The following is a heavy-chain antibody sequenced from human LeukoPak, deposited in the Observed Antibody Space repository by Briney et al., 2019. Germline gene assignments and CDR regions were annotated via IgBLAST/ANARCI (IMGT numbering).Heavy chain of an antibody. CDR3: ARNLHPYDYVWGSWVSQRYMDV. CDR2: ISSSSSYI. Sequence: GGPLRLSCAASGFTFSSYSMNWVRQAPGKGLEWVSSISSSSSYIYYADSVKGRFTISRDNAKNSLYLQMNSLRAEDTAVYYCARNLHPYDYVWGSWVSQRYMDVWGKGTTVTISS. V-gene: IGHV3-21*01. D-gene: IGHD3-16*01. J-gene: IGHJ6*03. CDR1: GFTFSSYS.